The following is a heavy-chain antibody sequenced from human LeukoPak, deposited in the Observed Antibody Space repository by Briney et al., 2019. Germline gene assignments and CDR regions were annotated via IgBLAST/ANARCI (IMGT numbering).Heavy chain of an antibody. CDR2: IYPGDSDS. V-gene: IGHV5-51*01. Sequence: GGSLKISLKGSGYLFTNYWIGWVPPMPGKGLKLMGIIYPGDSDSRYSRSFQGQVTISADKSIGTAYLQWSSLKASDSAMYYCARGSGAFSFFDYWGQGTLVTVSS. D-gene: IGHD3-10*01. J-gene: IGHJ4*02. CDR3: ARGSGAFSFFDY. CDR1: GYLFTNYW.